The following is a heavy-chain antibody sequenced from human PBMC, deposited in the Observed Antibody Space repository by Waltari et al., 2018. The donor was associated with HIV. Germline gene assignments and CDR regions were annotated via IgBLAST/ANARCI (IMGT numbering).Heavy chain of an antibody. CDR1: GYSISSGYY. V-gene: IGHV4-38-2*02. CDR2: IYHSGST. CDR3: ARGLGIESLRLLGHGMDV. J-gene: IGHJ6*02. D-gene: IGHD2-15*01. Sequence: QVQLQESGPGLVKPSETLSLTCTVSGYSISSGYYWGWIRQPPGKGLEWIGSIYHSGSTYYHPSLKSRVTISVDTSKNQFSLKLSSVTAADTAVYYCARGLGIESLRLLGHGMDVWGQGTTVTVSS.